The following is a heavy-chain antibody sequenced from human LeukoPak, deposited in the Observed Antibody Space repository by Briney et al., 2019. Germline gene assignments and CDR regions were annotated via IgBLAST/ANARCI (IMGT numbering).Heavy chain of an antibody. Sequence: GGSLRLSCAASGFTFSSYWMSWVRQAPGKGLVWVSRINNDGSDVNYADSVKGRFTISRDNAKNTLYLQMNSLRAEDTAVYYCARVFHLIDHWGQGTLVTVTS. CDR3: ARVFHLIDH. CDR1: GFTFSSYW. V-gene: IGHV3-74*01. J-gene: IGHJ4*02. CDR2: INNDGSDV.